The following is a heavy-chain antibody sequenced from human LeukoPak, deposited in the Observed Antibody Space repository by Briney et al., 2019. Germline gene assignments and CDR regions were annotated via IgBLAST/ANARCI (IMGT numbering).Heavy chain of an antibody. Sequence: PGGSLRLSCAASGFTFNNHAMGWVRQAPGKGLEGGSDVSDGGTSTCYADSVKGRFAISRDNSKNTLYLQMNSLRAEDTAVYYCAKGIGRTCSRVNVFDSWGQGILVTVSS. J-gene: IGHJ4*02. CDR1: GFTFNNHA. D-gene: IGHD1-1*01. CDR2: VSDGGTST. V-gene: IGHV3-23*01. CDR3: AKGIGRTCSRVNVFDS.